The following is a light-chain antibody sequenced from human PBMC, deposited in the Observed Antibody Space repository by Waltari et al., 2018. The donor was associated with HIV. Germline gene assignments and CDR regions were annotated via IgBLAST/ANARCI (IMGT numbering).Light chain of an antibody. CDR3: QSFDSSLGGWV. J-gene: IGLJ3*02. CDR1: SSHPGAPPQ. CDR2: GNS. Sequence: QSVLTPPPSVSGPPGQRVHLPRTRRSSHPGAPPQLPWYQQFPGTAPKPLIYGNSNRPSGVPDRFSGSRSGTSSSLAISGLQAEDEAHYYCQSFDSSLGGWVFGGGTKLTVL. V-gene: IGLV1-40*01.